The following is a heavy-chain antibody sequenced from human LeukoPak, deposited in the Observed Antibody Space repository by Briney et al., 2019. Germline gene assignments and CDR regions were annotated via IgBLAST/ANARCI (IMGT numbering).Heavy chain of an antibody. J-gene: IGHJ4*02. CDR1: GFTFDDYA. D-gene: IGHD6-19*01. V-gene: IGHV3-9*01. CDR3: AKVHSSGWYMFDD. CDR2: ISWNGGSI. Sequence: GRSLRLSCAASGFTFDDYAMHWVRQAPGKGLEWVSGISWNGGSIGYADSVKGRFTISRDNAKNSLYLQMNSLRAEDTALYYCAKVHSSGWYMFDDWGQGTLVTVSS.